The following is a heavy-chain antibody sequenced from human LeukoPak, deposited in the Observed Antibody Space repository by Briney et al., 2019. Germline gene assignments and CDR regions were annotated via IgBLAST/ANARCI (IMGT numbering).Heavy chain of an antibody. CDR2: ISGSGGST. D-gene: IGHD2-8*01. V-gene: IGHV3-23*01. Sequence: GGSLRLSCAASGFTFSSYAMSWVRQAPGKGLEWVSAISGSGGSTYYADSVKGRFTISRDNSKNTLYLQMNSLRAEDTAVYYCAKDGRRIVLMVYAFDAFDIWGQGTMVTVSS. CDR3: AKDGRRIVLMVYAFDAFDI. CDR1: GFTFSSYA. J-gene: IGHJ3*02.